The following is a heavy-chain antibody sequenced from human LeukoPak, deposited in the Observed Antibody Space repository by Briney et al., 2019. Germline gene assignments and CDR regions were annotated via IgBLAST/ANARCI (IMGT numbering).Heavy chain of an antibody. Sequence: ASVKVSCKASGYTFTSYGISWVRQAPGQGLEWMGWISAYNGNTNYAQKLQGRVTMTTDTSTSTAYMELRSLRSDDTAVYYCARGPPRSSSSAVYYYYYMDVWGKGTTVTVSS. CDR2: ISAYNGNT. CDR1: GYTFTSYG. D-gene: IGHD6-6*01. V-gene: IGHV1-18*01. J-gene: IGHJ6*03. CDR3: ARGPPRSSSSAVYYYYYMDV.